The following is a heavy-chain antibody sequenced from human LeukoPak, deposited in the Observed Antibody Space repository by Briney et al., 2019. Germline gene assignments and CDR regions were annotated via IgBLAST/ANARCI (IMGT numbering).Heavy chain of an antibody. D-gene: IGHD3-16*01. CDR2: ISSSISYI. Sequence: GGALRLSSAASGFTFTIYSMNWVRQAPGKGLEWVSYISSSISYIYYTDSVQSRFTISRDNAKNSLYLQMNSLRAEDTAVYYCARGYGLWGQGTLVAVSS. CDR1: GFTFTIYS. J-gene: IGHJ4*02. V-gene: IGHV3-21*01. CDR3: ARGYGL.